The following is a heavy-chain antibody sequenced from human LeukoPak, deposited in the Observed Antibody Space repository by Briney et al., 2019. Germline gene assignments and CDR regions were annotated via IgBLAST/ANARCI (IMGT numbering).Heavy chain of an antibody. CDR2: ISGSGRDT. CDR1: GFTFSSYA. Sequence: PGGSLRLSCAASGFTFSSYAMSWVRQAPGKGLEWVSGISGSGRDTYYADSVKGRFTISRDNSKNTLYLQMNSLRAEDTAVYYCARDGYYYDSSGYYRFFDYWGQGTLVTVSS. CDR3: ARDGYYYDSSGYYRFFDY. J-gene: IGHJ4*02. V-gene: IGHV3-23*01. D-gene: IGHD3-22*01.